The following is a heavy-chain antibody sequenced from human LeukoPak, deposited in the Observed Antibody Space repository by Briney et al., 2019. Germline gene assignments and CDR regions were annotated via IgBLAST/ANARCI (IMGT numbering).Heavy chain of an antibody. J-gene: IGHJ4*02. CDR3: ARVGGSYFLFDY. CDR1: GDSISSYY. Sequence: SETLSLTCTVSGDSISSYYWSWIRQTPGKGLEWIGYVYYSRSTNYNPSLKSRVTISVDTSKNQFSLKLSSVTAADTAVYYCARVGGSYFLFDYWGQGTLVTVSS. CDR2: VYYSRST. D-gene: IGHD1-26*01. V-gene: IGHV4-59*01.